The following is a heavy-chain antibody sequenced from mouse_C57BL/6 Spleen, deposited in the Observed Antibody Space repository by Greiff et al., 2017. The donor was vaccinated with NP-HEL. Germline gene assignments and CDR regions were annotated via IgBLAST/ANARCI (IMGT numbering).Heavy chain of an antibody. CDR3: ARAYYGDHQAWFAY. CDR2: IWSGGST. CDR1: GFSLTSYG. V-gene: IGHV2-2*01. D-gene: IGHD2-13*01. J-gene: IGHJ3*01. Sequence: VKLVESGPGLVQPSQSLSITCTVSGFSLTSYGVHWVRQSPGKGLEWLGVIWSGGSTDYNAAFISRLTISKDNSKSQVFFKMHSLQADDTAIYYCARAYYGDHQAWFAYWGQGTLVTVSA.